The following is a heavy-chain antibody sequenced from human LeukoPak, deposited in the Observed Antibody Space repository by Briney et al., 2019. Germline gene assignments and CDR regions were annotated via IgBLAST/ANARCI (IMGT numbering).Heavy chain of an antibody. J-gene: IGHJ1*01. D-gene: IGHD3-22*01. Sequence: GGSLRLSCAASGFTFSYYGMHWVRQAPGKGLEWVAVIWYDGINKNYADFVKGRFSISRDNSKKTLYLQMNSLRAEDTAVYYCARDYYDSSGYEYFQHWGQGTLVAVSS. CDR3: ARDYYDSSGYEYFQH. CDR2: IWYDGINK. CDR1: GFTFSYYG. V-gene: IGHV3-33*01.